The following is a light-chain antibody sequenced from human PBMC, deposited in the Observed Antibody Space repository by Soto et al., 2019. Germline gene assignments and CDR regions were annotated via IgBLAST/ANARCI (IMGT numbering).Light chain of an antibody. Sequence: IVITKSQATLSVWLGERATLSCKASQGVGTYLAWYHKKPGQAPRLLIYGASTRAAGVPARFGGGGSGTEFTLTISSLQSEDFAIYHCQQYDNLPPWTFGQGTKVEIK. V-gene: IGKV3-15*01. CDR1: QGVGTY. CDR3: QQYDNLPPWT. CDR2: GAS. J-gene: IGKJ1*01.